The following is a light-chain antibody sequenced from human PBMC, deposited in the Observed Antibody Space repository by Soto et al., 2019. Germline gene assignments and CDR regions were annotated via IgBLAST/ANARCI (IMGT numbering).Light chain of an antibody. CDR1: SSDVGSYNL. V-gene: IGLV2-23*01. CDR2: EGS. Sequence: QSVLTQPASVSGSPGQSITISCTGTSSDVGSYNLVSWYQQHPGKAPKLMIYEGSKRPSGVSNRFSGSKSGNTPSLTISGLQAEDEADYYCCSYAGSSTVFGGGTKLTVL. J-gene: IGLJ2*01. CDR3: CSYAGSSTV.